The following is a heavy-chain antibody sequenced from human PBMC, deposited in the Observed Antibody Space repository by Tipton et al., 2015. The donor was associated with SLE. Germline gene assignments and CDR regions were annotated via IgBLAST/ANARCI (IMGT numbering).Heavy chain of an antibody. CDR2: IYPDDSDT. Sequence: QLVQSGAEVKYPGESLKISCKGFGYSFSNYWIGWVRQMPGKGLEWMGIIYPDDSDTRYSPTFQGLVTISADKSISTAYLQWSSLKASDTAMYYCARRARDFYYYMDVWGKGTTVTVSS. CDR3: ARRARDFYYYMDV. V-gene: IGHV5-51*03. CDR1: GYSFSNYW. J-gene: IGHJ6*03.